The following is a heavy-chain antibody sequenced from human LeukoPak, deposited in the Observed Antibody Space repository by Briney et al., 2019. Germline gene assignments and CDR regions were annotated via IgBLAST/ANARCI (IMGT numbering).Heavy chain of an antibody. CDR1: GYTFTSYY. Sequence: GASVKVSCKASGYTFTSYYMHWVRQAPGQGLEWMGIINPSGGSTSYAQKFQGRVTMTRDTSTSTVYMELSSLRSEDTAVYYCARVTPHYYYDSSGYNYWGQGTLVTVSS. J-gene: IGHJ4*02. D-gene: IGHD3-22*01. CDR3: ARVTPHYYYDSSGYNY. CDR2: INPSGGST. V-gene: IGHV1-46*01.